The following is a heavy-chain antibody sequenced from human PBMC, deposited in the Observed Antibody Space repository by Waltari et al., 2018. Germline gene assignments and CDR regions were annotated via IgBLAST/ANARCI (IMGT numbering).Heavy chain of an antibody. CDR1: GFTFSGSA. CDR2: IRSQPNTYAR. V-gene: IGHV3-73*01. D-gene: IGHD6-6*01. CDR3: TRQSGDSSSAPFDY. Sequence: EVQLVESGGGLVQPGGSLKLSCADSGFTFSGSALHWVRQASGKGLGWVGRIRSQPNTYARAYAASVKGRFTISRDDSKNTAYLQMNSLKTEDTAVYYCTRQSGDSSSAPFDYWGQGTLVTVSS. J-gene: IGHJ4*02.